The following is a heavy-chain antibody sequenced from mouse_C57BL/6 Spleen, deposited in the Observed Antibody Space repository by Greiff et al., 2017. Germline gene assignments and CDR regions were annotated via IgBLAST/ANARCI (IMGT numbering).Heavy chain of an antibody. D-gene: IGHD5-5*01. Sequence: VKLVESGPGLVAPSQSLSISCTVSGFSFTSYAISWVRQPPGKGLEWLGVIWTGGGTNYNSALKSRLSISKDNSKSQVFLKMNSLQTDDTARYYCARTEDYRIYYAMDYWGQGTSVTVSS. CDR1: GFSFTSYA. J-gene: IGHJ4*01. V-gene: IGHV2-9-1*01. CDR3: ARTEDYRIYYAMDY. CDR2: IWTGGGT.